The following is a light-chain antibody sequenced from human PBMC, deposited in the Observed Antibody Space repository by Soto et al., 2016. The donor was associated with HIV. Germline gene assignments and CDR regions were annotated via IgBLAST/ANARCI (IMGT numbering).Light chain of an antibody. J-gene: IGKJ4*01. CDR1: QSLLHSSGYTF. V-gene: IGKV2-28*01. CDR2: LGF. CDR3: MQTVDTPRT. Sequence: DIVLTQSPLSLPVTPGEPASISCKSSQSLLHSSGYTFLNWFLQKPGQSPQLLIYLGFNRASGVPDRFSGSGSGTDFTLKISRVEAEDVGVYYCMQTVDTPRTFGGGTKGGDQT.